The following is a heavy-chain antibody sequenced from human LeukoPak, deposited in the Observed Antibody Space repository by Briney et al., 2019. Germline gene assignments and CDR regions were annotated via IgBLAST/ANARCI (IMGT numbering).Heavy chain of an antibody. D-gene: IGHD6-19*01. Sequence: PGGSLRLSCAASALTSTNHALSWVRQAPGKGLEWVSTVSGSGSLKFYADSVKGRFTISRDNSENTLYLQMNGLRTEDTALYYCAKDRSTGFYYFDSWGQGTLVTVSS. V-gene: IGHV3-23*01. CDR2: VSGSGSLK. J-gene: IGHJ4*02. CDR3: AKDRSTGFYYFDS. CDR1: ALTSTNHA.